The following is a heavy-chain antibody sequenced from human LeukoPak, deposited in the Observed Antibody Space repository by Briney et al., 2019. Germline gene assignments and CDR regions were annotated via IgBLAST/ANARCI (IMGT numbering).Heavy chain of an antibody. J-gene: IGHJ4*02. CDR1: GFTFSSYS. Sequence: GGSLRLSCAASGFTFSSYSMNWVRQAPGKGLEWVSYIRSSSSIIYYADSVKGRFTIPRDKAKNSLYLQMNSLRAEDTAVYYCARENYYDSSGYVYYFDYWGQGTLVTVSS. V-gene: IGHV3-48*01. D-gene: IGHD3-22*01. CDR3: ARENYYDSSGYVYYFDY. CDR2: IRSSSSII.